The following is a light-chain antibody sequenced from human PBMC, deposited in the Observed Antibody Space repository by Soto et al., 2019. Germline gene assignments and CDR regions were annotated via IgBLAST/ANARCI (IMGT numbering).Light chain of an antibody. CDR3: QQRLNWPPG. V-gene: IGKV3-11*01. J-gene: IGKJ1*01. Sequence: EIFLTQSPDTLSLSPGERATLSCRASHSVTNYIACYQQRPGQAPRLLIYDASNRATGVPARFSGSGSWTDFTLTISDLEPADFGLYYCQQRLNWPPGFGQGTKVDIK. CDR2: DAS. CDR1: HSVTNY.